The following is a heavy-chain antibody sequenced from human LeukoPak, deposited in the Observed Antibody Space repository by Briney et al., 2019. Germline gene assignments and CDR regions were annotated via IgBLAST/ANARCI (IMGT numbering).Heavy chain of an antibody. D-gene: IGHD4-23*01. J-gene: IGHJ4*02. V-gene: IGHV1-24*01. CDR3: ATGGYGGKSYAFDY. CDR1: GCTLTELS. Sequence: ASVKVSCKVTGCTLTELSMHWVRQAPGKGLEWMGGFDPEDGETIYAQKFQGRVTMTEDTSTDTAHMELSSLRSEDTAVYYCATGGYGGKSYAFDYWGQGTLVTVSS. CDR2: FDPEDGET.